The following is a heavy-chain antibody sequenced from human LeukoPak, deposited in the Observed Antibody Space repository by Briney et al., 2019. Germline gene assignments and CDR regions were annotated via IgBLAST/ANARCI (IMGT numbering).Heavy chain of an antibody. CDR3: AACITTLGTLDY. D-gene: IGHD6-13*01. CDR1: GFTFTSYS. CDR2: IDSSSTTV. Sequence: GGSLRLSCAASGFTFTSYSMNWVRQAPGKGLEWVSYIDSSSTTVLYADSVKGRFTISRDNARNSLYLQMNGLRDEDTAVYYCAACITTLGTLDYWGQGTLVTVSS. V-gene: IGHV3-48*02. J-gene: IGHJ4*02.